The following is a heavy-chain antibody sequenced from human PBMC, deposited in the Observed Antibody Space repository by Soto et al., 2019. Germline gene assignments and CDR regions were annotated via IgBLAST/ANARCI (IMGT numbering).Heavy chain of an antibody. D-gene: IGHD2-2*01. J-gene: IGHJ4*02. Sequence: EVQLLESGGGLVQPGGSLRLSCAASGFSVTSYAMSWLRQAPGKGLEWVSVLRGSGIGKDYADSVKGRFTISSDNSRNTLYLQMSGLRVEDTAVYYCAKDRYCSATSCQDFGSWGQGTLVTVSS. CDR3: AKDRYCSATSCQDFGS. CDR1: GFSVTSYA. CDR2: LRGSGIGK. V-gene: IGHV3-23*01.